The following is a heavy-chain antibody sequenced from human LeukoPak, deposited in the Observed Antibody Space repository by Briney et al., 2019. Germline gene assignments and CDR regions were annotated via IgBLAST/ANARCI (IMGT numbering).Heavy chain of an antibody. V-gene: IGHV3-21*01. Sequence: GGSLRLSCAASGFTFSSYSINWVRQAPGKGLEWVSSISSSSRYIYYADSVKGRFTISRDNAKNSLYLQMNSLRAEDTAVYYCARDRYYYDSSGYYVDAFDIWGQGTMVTVSS. J-gene: IGHJ3*02. CDR1: GFTFSSYS. D-gene: IGHD3-22*01. CDR3: ARDRYYYDSSGYYVDAFDI. CDR2: ISSSSRYI.